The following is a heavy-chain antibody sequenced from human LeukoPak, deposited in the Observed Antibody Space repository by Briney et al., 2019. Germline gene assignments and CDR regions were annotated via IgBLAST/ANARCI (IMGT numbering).Heavy chain of an antibody. Sequence: GGSLRLSCAASGFTFSSYSMNWVRQAPGKGLEWVSSISSSSYIYYADSVKGRFTISRDNAKNSLYLQMNSLRAEDTAIYYCTRVGYIDEGIDYWGQGTLVTVSS. CDR3: TRVGYIDEGIDY. V-gene: IGHV3-21*01. CDR2: ISSSSYI. CDR1: GFTFSSYS. D-gene: IGHD5-24*01. J-gene: IGHJ4*02.